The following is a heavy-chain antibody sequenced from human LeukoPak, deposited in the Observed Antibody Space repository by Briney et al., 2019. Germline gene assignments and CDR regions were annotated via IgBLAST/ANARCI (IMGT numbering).Heavy chain of an antibody. V-gene: IGHV1-8*01. Sequence: ASVKVSCKASGYTFTSYDINWVRQATGQGLEWMGWMNPNSGNTGYAQEFQGRVTMTRNTSISTAYMELSSLRSEDTAVYYCARGLLGRVVPAAINYYYHYYMDVWGKGTTVTVSS. CDR2: MNPNSGNT. J-gene: IGHJ6*03. D-gene: IGHD2-2*01. CDR3: ARGLLGRVVPAAINYYYHYYMDV. CDR1: GYTFTSYD.